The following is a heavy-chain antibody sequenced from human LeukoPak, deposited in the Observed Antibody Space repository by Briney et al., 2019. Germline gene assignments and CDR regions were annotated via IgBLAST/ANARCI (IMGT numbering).Heavy chain of an antibody. CDR2: IYHSGST. CDR3: ARSIYNWNDGLFDY. CDR1: GGSFSGYY. V-gene: IGHV4-34*01. J-gene: IGHJ4*02. Sequence: SETLSLTCAVYGGSFSGYYWSWVRQPPGKGLEWIGEIYHSGSTNYNPSLKSRVTISVDKSKNQFSLKLSSVTAADTAVYYCARSIYNWNDGLFDYWGRGTLVTVSS. D-gene: IGHD1-20*01.